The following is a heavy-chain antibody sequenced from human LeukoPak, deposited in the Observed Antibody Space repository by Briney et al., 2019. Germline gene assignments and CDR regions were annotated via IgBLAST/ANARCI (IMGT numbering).Heavy chain of an antibody. CDR1: GYTFTGYY. CDR3: ARDVGGYSYGYFGY. CDR2: ISAYNGNT. J-gene: IGHJ4*02. D-gene: IGHD5-18*01. Sequence: ASVKVSCKASGYTFTGYYMHWVRQAPGQGLEWMGWISAYNGNTNYAQKFQGRVTMTTDTSTRTAHMELRSLRSDDTALYYCARDVGGYSYGYFGYWGQGTLVTVSS. V-gene: IGHV1-18*04.